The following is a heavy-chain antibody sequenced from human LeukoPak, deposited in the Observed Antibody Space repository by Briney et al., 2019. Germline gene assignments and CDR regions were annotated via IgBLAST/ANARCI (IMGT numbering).Heavy chain of an antibody. J-gene: IGHJ4*02. D-gene: IGHD4-17*01. V-gene: IGHV1-8*01. CDR3: ARGIGSTTVTTLEYYFDY. Sequence: ASVKVSCKASGYTFTSYDINWVRQATGQGLEWMGWMNPNSGNTGYAQKSQGRITIARNTSISTAHMEASNPISEDTAVYYCARGIGSTTVTTLEYYFDYWGQGTLVTVSS. CDR1: GYTFTSYD. CDR2: MNPNSGNT.